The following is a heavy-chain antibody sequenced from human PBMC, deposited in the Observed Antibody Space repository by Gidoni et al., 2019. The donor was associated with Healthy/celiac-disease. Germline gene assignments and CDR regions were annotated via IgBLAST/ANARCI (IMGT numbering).Heavy chain of an antibody. CDR2: INPDSGVT. CDR3: ARDTGRFSLTS. J-gene: IGHJ4*02. Sequence: QVQLVHSGAEVKKPGASVTVSCKTSGYTFSGYYLHWIRQAPGQGLEWLGWINPDSGVTNYAQKFQDWVTMTRDTSISTAYLELSGLTSGDTAVYYCARDTGRFSLTSWGQGTVVTVSS. CDR1: GYTFSGYY. V-gene: IGHV1-2*04. D-gene: IGHD1-20*01.